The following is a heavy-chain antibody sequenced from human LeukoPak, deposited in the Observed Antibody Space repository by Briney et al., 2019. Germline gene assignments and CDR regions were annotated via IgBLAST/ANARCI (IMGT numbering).Heavy chain of an antibody. CDR2: IKQDGTEK. Sequence: PGGSLRLSCEASGFTISSDWMAWVRQAPGKGLEWVASIKQDGTEKKYVDSVKGRFTISRDNVKNSLYLQMNSLRAEDTAVYYCARDGTGFDIWGHATMVTVSS. CDR3: ARDGTGFDI. CDR1: GFTISSDW. J-gene: IGHJ3*02. D-gene: IGHD3/OR15-3a*01. V-gene: IGHV3-7*01.